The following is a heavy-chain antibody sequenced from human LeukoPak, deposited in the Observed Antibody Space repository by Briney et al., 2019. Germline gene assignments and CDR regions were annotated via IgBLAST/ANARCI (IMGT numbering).Heavy chain of an antibody. J-gene: IGHJ4*02. CDR2: INRDGST. CDR3: ASDMTGNFDY. Sequence: PGGSPKLSCAVSGFSVSTTYMNWVRRAPGKGLEWVSEINRDGSTDYADSVKGRFTISRDNSKNTVYLQMSSLTTEDTAVYYCASDMTGNFDYWGQGTLITVSS. D-gene: IGHD1-20*01. V-gene: IGHV3-53*05. CDR1: GFSVSTTY.